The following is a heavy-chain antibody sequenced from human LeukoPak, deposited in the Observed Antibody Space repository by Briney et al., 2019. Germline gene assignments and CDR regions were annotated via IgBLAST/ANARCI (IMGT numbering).Heavy chain of an antibody. CDR3: TGGAGWYFDY. V-gene: IGHV1-2*02. J-gene: IGHJ4*02. CDR2: INPNSGGT. Sequence: ASVKVSCKASGYTFTGYYMHWVRQAPGQGLEWMGWINPNSGGTNYAQEFQGRVTMTRDTSITTAYMELSNLRSDDTAVYYCTGGAGWYFDYWGQGTLVTVSS. CDR1: GYTFTGYY. D-gene: IGHD6-19*01.